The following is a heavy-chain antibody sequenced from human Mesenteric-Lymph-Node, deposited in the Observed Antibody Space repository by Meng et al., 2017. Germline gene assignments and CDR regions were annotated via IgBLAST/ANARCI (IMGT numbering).Heavy chain of an antibody. CDR2: IYHSGST. Sequence: SETLSLTCTVSGYSISSGYYWGWIRQPPGKGLEWIGSIYHSGSTYYNPSLKSRVTMSVDTSKNQFSLKLNSVTAADTAVYYCARYDGDFDYWGQGTMVTVSS. CDR3: ARYDGDFDY. D-gene: IGHD3-10*01. V-gene: IGHV4-38-2*02. J-gene: IGHJ4*02. CDR1: GYSISSGYY.